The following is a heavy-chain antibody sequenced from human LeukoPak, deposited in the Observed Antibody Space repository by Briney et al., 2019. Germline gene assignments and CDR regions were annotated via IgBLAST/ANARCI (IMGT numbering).Heavy chain of an antibody. J-gene: IGHJ3*02. Sequence: GGSLRLSCAASGFTFDSYGMHWVRQAPGKGLEWVAFILYDGSNKYYADSLKGRFTISRDNSKNTLYLQMNSLRAEDTAVYYCARGSGSYKNDAFDIWGQGTMVTVSS. CDR3: ARGSGSYKNDAFDI. D-gene: IGHD1-26*01. CDR1: GFTFDSYG. CDR2: ILYDGSNK. V-gene: IGHV3-30*02.